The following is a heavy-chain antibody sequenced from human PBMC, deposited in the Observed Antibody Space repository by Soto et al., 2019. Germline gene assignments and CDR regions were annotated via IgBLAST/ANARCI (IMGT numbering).Heavy chain of an antibody. CDR2: IYPGDSDT. CDR3: ARQSVGDCDFWSGYYKSYYYYYMDV. J-gene: IGHJ6*03. D-gene: IGHD3-3*01. CDR1: GYSFTSYG. Sequence: GESLKISCKGSGYSFTSYGIGWVRQMPGKGLEWMGIIYPGDSDTRYSPSFQGQVTISADKSISTAYLQWSSLKASDTAMYYCARQSVGDCDFWSGYYKSYYYYYMDVWGKGTTVTVSS. V-gene: IGHV5-51*01.